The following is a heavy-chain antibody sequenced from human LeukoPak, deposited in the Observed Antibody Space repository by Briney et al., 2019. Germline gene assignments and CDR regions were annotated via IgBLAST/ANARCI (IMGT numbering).Heavy chain of an antibody. CDR3: ARRAARQLILLSNRNHWFDY. J-gene: IGHJ5*01. D-gene: IGHD3-16*01. CDR2: MSYSGGT. Sequence: PSETLSLACAVSGDSLSSSNDYGAWIRQPPGKGLEWIGTMSYSGGTSYNPSLKGRVTMSVDTSKNHLSLKLTSVTAAATSMSFCARRAARQLILLSNRNHWFDYWGQGTRVTVSS. CDR1: GDSLSSSNDY. V-gene: IGHV4-39*02.